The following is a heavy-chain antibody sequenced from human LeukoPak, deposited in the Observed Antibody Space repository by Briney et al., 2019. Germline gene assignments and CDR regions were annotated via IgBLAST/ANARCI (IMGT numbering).Heavy chain of an antibody. CDR2: IIPILGIA. V-gene: IGHV1-69*04. J-gene: IGHJ5*02. CDR3: ARDNYFSNWFDP. Sequence: ASVTVSCKASGGTFSSYAISWVRQAPGQGLEWMGRIIPILGIANYAQKFQGRVTITADKSTSTAYMELSSLRSEDTAVYYCARDNYFSNWFDPWGQGTLVTVSS. D-gene: IGHD3-10*01. CDR1: GGTFSSYA.